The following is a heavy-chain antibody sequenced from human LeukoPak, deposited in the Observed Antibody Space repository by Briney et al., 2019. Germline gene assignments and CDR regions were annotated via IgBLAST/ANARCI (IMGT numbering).Heavy chain of an antibody. V-gene: IGHV6-1*01. CDR1: GDSVSSSSAA. D-gene: IGHD1-1*01. J-gene: IGHJ4*02. CDR3: AREGSEGYLFDY. CDR2: TYYRSKWYN. Sequence: SQTLSLTCAISGDSVSSSSAAWSWIRQSPSRGLEWLGRTYYRSKWYNDYAVSVKSRITINPDTSKNQFSLQLNSMTPDDMAVYYCAREGSEGYLFDYWGQGTLVTVSS.